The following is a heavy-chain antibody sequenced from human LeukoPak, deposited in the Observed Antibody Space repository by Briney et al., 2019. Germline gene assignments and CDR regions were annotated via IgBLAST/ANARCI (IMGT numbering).Heavy chain of an antibody. D-gene: IGHD1-26*01. V-gene: IGHV4-4*09. CDR3: ARWEGNWFDP. Sequence: SSETLSLTCTVSGGSINSYYWTWIRQPPGKGLEWIGYIYTSGSSNYNPSPRSRVTISVDTSKNQFSLRLTSVTAADTAVYYCARWEGNWFDPWGQGTLVTVSS. J-gene: IGHJ5*02. CDR1: GGSINSYY. CDR2: IYTSGSS.